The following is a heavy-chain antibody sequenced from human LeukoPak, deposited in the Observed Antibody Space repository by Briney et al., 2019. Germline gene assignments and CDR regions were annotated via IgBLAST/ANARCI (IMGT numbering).Heavy chain of an antibody. CDR1: GGTFSSYA. J-gene: IGHJ3*02. CDR2: IIPIFGTA. D-gene: IGHD6-19*01. CDR3: ARISRKEVAGQTGDAFDI. V-gene: IGHV1-69*06. Sequence: ASVKVSCKASGGTFSSYAISWVRQAPGQGLEWMGGIIPIFGTANYAQKFQGRVTITADKSTSTAYMELSSLRSEDTAVYYCARISRKEVAGQTGDAFDIWGQGTMVTVSS.